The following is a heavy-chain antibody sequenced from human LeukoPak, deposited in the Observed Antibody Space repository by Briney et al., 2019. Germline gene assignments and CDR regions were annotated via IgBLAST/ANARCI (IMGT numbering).Heavy chain of an antibody. CDR2: ISAYNGNT. D-gene: IGHD1-26*01. CDR3: ARPIVGAAYDAFDI. J-gene: IGHJ3*02. V-gene: IGHV1-18*01. CDR1: GYTFTSYG. Sequence: ASVKVSCKASGYTFTSYGISGVRQAPGQGLEGTGWISAYNGNTNYAQKLQVRITMNTATSTSTAYMELRSLRSDDTAVYYCARPIVGAAYDAFDIWGQGTMVTVSS.